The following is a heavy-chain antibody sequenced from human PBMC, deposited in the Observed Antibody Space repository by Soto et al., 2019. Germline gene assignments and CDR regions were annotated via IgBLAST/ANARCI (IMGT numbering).Heavy chain of an antibody. V-gene: IGHV4-34*09. CDR3: ARGLLYSSGWHLDY. D-gene: IGHD6-19*01. CDR1: GGTFSGYI. J-gene: IGHJ4*02. CDR2: INYSGST. Sequence: PSETLSLTCDVYGGTFSGYIWPWIRKNPGKGLEWIGYINYSGSTYYNPSLKSRVTISVDTSRNQFSLKLSSVTAADTAVYYCARGLLYSSGWHLDYWGLGALVTVSS.